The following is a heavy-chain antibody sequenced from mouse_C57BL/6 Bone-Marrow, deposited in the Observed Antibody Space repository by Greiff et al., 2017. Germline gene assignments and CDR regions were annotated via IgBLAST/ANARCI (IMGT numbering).Heavy chain of an antibody. D-gene: IGHD4-1*01. V-gene: IGHV1-66*01. Sequence: VHLVESGPELVKPGASVKISCKASGYSFTSYYIHWVKQRPGQGLEWIGWIYPGSGNTKYNEKFKGKATLTADTSSSTAYMQLSSLTSEDSAVYYCARNWVYAMDYWGQGTSVTVSS. CDR1: GYSFTSYY. CDR3: ARNWVYAMDY. CDR2: IYPGSGNT. J-gene: IGHJ4*01.